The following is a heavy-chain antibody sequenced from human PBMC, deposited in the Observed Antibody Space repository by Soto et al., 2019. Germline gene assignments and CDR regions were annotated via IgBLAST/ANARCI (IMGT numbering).Heavy chain of an antibody. V-gene: IGHV4-34*01. J-gene: IGHJ6*02. D-gene: IGHD5-18*01. CDR2: INHSGST. CDR3: ARGRTAMGAYYCYYGMDV. CDR1: GGSFSGYY. Sequence: SETLSLTCAVYGGSFSGYYCSWIRQPPGKGLEWIGEINHSGSTNYNPSLKSRVTISVDTSKNQFSLKLSSVTAADTAVYYCARGRTAMGAYYCYYGMDVWGQGTTVTVSS.